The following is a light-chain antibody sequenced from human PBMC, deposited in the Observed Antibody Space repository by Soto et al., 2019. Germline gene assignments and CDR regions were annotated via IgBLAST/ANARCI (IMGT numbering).Light chain of an antibody. CDR1: QSVSSY. CDR2: DAS. V-gene: IGKV3-11*01. Sequence: EILLTQSPATLSLSPGERATLSCRASQSVSSYLAWYQQKHGQAPRLLIYDASNRDTGIPARFSGSGSGTDFTLPLSRLEPEDFEVYYCQQYNNWPWTFGQGTKVDIK. J-gene: IGKJ1*01. CDR3: QQYNNWPWT.